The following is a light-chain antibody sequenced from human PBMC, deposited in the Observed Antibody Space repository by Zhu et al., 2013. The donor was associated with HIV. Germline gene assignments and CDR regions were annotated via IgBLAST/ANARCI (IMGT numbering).Light chain of an antibody. J-gene: IGKJ5*01. CDR2: LGS. V-gene: IGKV2-28*01. CDR3: MQALQTPIT. CDR1: QSLRHSNGYDY. Sequence: DIVMTQSPLSLPVTPGEPASISCRSSQSLRHSNGYDYLDWYLQKPGQSPQLLIYLGSNRASGVPDRFSGSVSGTDFTLKISRVEAEDVGIYYCMQALQTPITFGQGTRLEIK.